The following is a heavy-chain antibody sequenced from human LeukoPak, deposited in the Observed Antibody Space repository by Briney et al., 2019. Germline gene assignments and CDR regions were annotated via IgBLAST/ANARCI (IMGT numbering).Heavy chain of an antibody. CDR3: ARRGGWLQSDY. J-gene: IGHJ4*02. CDR1: GFTFSNYA. Sequence: GGSLRLSCAASGFTFSNYAMSWVRQAPGKGLEWVSSFSGSGSSTYYADSVKGRFTISRDNSKNTLYLRMNSLRAEDTAVYYCARRGGWLQSDYWGQGTLVTVSS. D-gene: IGHD5-24*01. CDR2: FSGSGSST. V-gene: IGHV3-23*01.